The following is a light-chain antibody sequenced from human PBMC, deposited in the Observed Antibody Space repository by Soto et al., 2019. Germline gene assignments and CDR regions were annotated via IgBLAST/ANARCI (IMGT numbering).Light chain of an antibody. CDR1: QSVSSN. V-gene: IGKV3-15*01. CDR2: AAS. J-gene: IGKJ4*01. CDR3: QQYNDWPLS. Sequence: EIVMTHSPATLSVSPGESATLSCRASQSVSSNLAWYQQKPGQAPRLLIYAASTRATGIPARISGSGSGTEFTLTISSLQSEDFAVYYCQQYNDWPLSFGGGTKVEIK.